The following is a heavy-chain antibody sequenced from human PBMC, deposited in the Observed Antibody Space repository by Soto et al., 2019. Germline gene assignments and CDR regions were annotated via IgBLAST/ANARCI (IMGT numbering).Heavy chain of an antibody. CDR3: ARGCIAGSKSWFGP. D-gene: IGHD6-13*01. CDR2: INHSGST. CDR1: GGSFSGYY. Sequence: PSETLSLTCAVYGGSFSGYYCSWIRQPPGKGLEWIGEINHSGSTNYNPSLKSRVTISVDTSKNQFSLKLSSVTAADTAVYYCARGCIAGSKSWFGPRGQRTRGTASS. V-gene: IGHV4-34*01. J-gene: IGHJ5*02.